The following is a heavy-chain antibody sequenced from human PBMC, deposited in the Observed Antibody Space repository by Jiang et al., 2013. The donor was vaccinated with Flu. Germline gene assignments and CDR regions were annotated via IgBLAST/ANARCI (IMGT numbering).Heavy chain of an antibody. Sequence: GAEVKKPGSSVKVSCKASGGTFSSYAISWVRQAPGQGLEWMGGIIPIFGTANYAQKFQGRVTITADESTSTAYMELSSLRSDDTAVYYCTRDRRYYDGSAYSEDDAFDIWGHGTMVTVSS. J-gene: IGHJ3*02. V-gene: IGHV1-69*01. CDR1: GGTFSSYA. CDR2: IIPIFGTA. D-gene: IGHD3-22*01. CDR3: TRDRRYYDGSAYSEDDAFDI.